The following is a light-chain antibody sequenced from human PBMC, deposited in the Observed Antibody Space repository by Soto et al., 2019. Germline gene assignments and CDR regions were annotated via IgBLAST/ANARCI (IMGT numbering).Light chain of an antibody. V-gene: IGKV3-20*01. CDR1: QSVSSSY. Sequence: EIVLTQSPGPLSLSPGERATLSCRASQSVSSSYLAWYQQNPGQAPRLLIYAASTRATGVPYRFSGSGSGTDFTLTISRLEPEDFAVYYCQQYGSSPVTFGQGTKVDIK. J-gene: IGKJ1*01. CDR2: AAS. CDR3: QQYGSSPVT.